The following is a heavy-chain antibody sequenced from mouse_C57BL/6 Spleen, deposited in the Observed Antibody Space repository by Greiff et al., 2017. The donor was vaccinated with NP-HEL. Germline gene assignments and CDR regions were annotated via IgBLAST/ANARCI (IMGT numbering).Heavy chain of an antibody. J-gene: IGHJ3*01. V-gene: IGHV1-31*01. Sequence: VHVKQSGPELVKPGASVKISCKASGYSFTGYYMHWVKQSHGNILDWIGYIYPYNGVSSYNQKFKGKATLTVDKSSSTAYMELRSLTSEDSAVYYCARGYYGSSLAWFAYWGQGTLVTVSA. D-gene: IGHD1-1*01. CDR3: ARGYYGSSLAWFAY. CDR2: IYPYNGVS. CDR1: GYSFTGYY.